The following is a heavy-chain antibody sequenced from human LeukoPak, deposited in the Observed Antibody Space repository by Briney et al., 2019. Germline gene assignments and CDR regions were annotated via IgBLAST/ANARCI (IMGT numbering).Heavy chain of an antibody. CDR1: GFTFSSYG. Sequence: GGSLRLSCAASGFTFSSYGMHWVRQAPGKGLEWVAVIWYDGSNKYYADSVKGRFTISRDNSKNPLYLPMHILIPEDTAVYYCARGDRAAAAFDSWGQGTLVTVSS. CDR2: IWYDGSNK. V-gene: IGHV3-33*08. J-gene: IGHJ4*02. D-gene: IGHD6-13*01. CDR3: ARGDRAAAAFDS.